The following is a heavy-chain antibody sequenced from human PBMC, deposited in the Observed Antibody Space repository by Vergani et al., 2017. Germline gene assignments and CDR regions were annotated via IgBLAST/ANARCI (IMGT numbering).Heavy chain of an antibody. CDR2: ISGSGGST. J-gene: IGHJ4*02. CDR3: AKAGYSSGKDVFIFEY. D-gene: IGHD6-19*01. CDR1: GFTFSSYA. Sequence: EVQLLESGGGLVQPGGSLRLSCAASGFTFSSYAMSWVRQAPGKGLEWVSDISGSGGSTYYADSVKGRFTISRDNSKNTLYLQMNSLRAEDTAVYYCAKAGYSSGKDVFIFEYWGQGTLVTVSS. V-gene: IGHV3-23*01.